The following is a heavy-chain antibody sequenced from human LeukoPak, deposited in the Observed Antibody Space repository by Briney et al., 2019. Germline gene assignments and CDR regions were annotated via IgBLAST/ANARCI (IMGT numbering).Heavy chain of an antibody. J-gene: IGHJ4*02. CDR3: VTDWGIHSPVTTGPLRY. D-gene: IGHD4-17*01. CDR2: FDPEDGET. CDR1: GYTLTELS. V-gene: IGHV1-24*01. Sequence: GASVKVSCKVSGYTLTELSMHWVRQAPGKGLEWMGGFDPEDGETIYAQKFQGRVTMTEDTSTDTAYMELSSLRSEDTAVYYCVTDWGIHSPVTTGPLRYWGQGTLVTVSS.